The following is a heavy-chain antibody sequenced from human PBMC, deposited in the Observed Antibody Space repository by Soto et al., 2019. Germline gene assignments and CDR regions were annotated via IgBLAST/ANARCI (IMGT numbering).Heavy chain of an antibody. V-gene: IGHV3-33*01. CDR3: ATVRGTGGSYWYFDH. CDR1: GFTFSSYG. D-gene: IGHD1-1*01. CDR2: IWYDGSNK. Sequence: GGSLRLSCAASGFTFSSYGMHWVRQAPGKGLEWVAVIWYDGSNKYYADSVKGRFTISRDNSKNTLYLQMNSLRAEDTAVYYCATVRGTGGSYWYFDHWGRGTLVTVSS. J-gene: IGHJ2*01.